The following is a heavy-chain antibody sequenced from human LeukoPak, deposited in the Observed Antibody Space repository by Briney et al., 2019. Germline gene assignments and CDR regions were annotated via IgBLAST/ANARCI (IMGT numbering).Heavy chain of an antibody. CDR3: ARGGTTNFDAFDI. Sequence: NPSETLSLTCTASGGTISSYYRSWIRQPAGKGLEWIGRIHTSGSTNYNPSLKSPVTMSVDTSKNPFSLKLTSVTAADTAVYYCARGGTTNFDAFDIWGQGTMVTVSS. CDR2: IHTSGST. CDR1: GGTISSYY. D-gene: IGHD1-1*01. V-gene: IGHV4-4*07. J-gene: IGHJ3*02.